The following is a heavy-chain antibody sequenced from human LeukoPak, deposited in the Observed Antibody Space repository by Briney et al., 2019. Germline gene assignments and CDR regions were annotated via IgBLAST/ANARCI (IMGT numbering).Heavy chain of an antibody. Sequence: ASVKVSCKASGYTFTSYYMHWVRQAPGQGLEWMGIINPSGGSTSYAQKFQGRVTMTRDTSTSTVYMELSSLRSEYTAVYYCARVVLSYGSGSPTFDYWGQGTLVTVSS. CDR3: ARVVLSYGSGSPTFDY. J-gene: IGHJ4*02. D-gene: IGHD3-10*01. V-gene: IGHV1-46*01. CDR2: INPSGGST. CDR1: GYTFTSYY.